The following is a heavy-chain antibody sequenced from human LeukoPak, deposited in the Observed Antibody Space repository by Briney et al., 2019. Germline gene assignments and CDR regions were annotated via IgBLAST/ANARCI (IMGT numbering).Heavy chain of an antibody. Sequence: PSETLSLTCAVYGGSFSGYYWSWIRQPPGKGLEWIGEINHSGSTNYNPSLKSRVTISVDTSKNQFSLKLSSVTAADTAVYYCASSYYDSSGDAFDIWGQGTMVTVSS. CDR1: GGSFSGYY. J-gene: IGHJ3*02. CDR3: ASSYYDSSGDAFDI. V-gene: IGHV4-34*01. D-gene: IGHD3-22*01. CDR2: INHSGST.